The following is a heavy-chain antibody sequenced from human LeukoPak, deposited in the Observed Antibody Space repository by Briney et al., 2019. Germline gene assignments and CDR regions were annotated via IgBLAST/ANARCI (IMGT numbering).Heavy chain of an antibody. J-gene: IGHJ4*02. CDR1: GYRFTNYY. Sequence: ASVKVSCKASGYRFTNYYMNWVRQAPGQGLEWMGILNPTGSSTNYAQKFQGRVTMTRDMSTNTVYMELSSLTSEDTAFYYCVRGLCTGGSCYNLDYWGQGTLVTVSS. V-gene: IGHV1-46*01. D-gene: IGHD2-15*01. CDR3: VRGLCTGGSCYNLDY. CDR2: LNPTGSST.